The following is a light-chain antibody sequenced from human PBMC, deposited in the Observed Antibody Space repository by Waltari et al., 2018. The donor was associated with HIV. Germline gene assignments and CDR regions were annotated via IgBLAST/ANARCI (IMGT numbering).Light chain of an antibody. CDR1: TSNIAKSY. CDR3: GTWDNSLSPWV. CDR2: DND. J-gene: IGLJ3*02. Sequence: QPVLTQPPSVSAAPGQNVTISCSARTSNIAKSYLSPSQQHPGTAPKLIIYDNDNRPSGIPDRFSASKSGTSATLGITGLQTGDEADYYCGTWDNSLSPWVFGGGTKLTVL. V-gene: IGLV1-51*01.